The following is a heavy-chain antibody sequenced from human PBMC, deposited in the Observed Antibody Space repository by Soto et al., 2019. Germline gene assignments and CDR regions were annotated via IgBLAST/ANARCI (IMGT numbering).Heavy chain of an antibody. Sequence: ESGPTLVNPTQPLTLTCTFSGFSLSTSGVGVGWIRQPPGKALEWLALIYWDDGKRYSPSLRSRLTITKDTSKNQVVLTMTDVDPVDTATYYCAHSRRITIFGMNWFDPWGQGTLVTVSS. D-gene: IGHD3-3*01. J-gene: IGHJ5*02. CDR2: IYWDDGK. CDR1: GFSLSTSGVG. V-gene: IGHV2-5*02. CDR3: AHSRRITIFGMNWFDP.